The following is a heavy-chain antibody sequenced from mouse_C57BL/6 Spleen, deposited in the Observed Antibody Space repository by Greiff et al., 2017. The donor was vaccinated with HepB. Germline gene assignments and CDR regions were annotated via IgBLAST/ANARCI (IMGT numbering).Heavy chain of an antibody. CDR3: ASNSNPYFDY. D-gene: IGHD2-5*01. J-gene: IGHJ2*01. Sequence: EVQLQQSGPELVKPGASVKISCKASGYTFTDYYMNWVKQSHGKSLEWIGDINPNNGGTSYNQKFKGKATLTVDKSSSTAYMELRSLTSEDSAVYYCASNSNPYFDYWGQGTTLTVSS. CDR1: GYTFTDYY. CDR2: INPNNGGT. V-gene: IGHV1-26*01.